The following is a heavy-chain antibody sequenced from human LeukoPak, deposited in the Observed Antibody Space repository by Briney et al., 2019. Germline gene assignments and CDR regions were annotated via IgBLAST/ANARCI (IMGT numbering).Heavy chain of an antibody. V-gene: IGHV3-21*04. Sequence: PGGSLRLSCAASGFTFSSYSMNWVRQAPGQGLEWVSSISSSSSYIYYADSVKGRSTISRDNAKNSLYLKLNSLRSEDTAVYYCARDRGGKIAARVDYWGQGTLVTVSS. CDR1: GFTFSSYS. D-gene: IGHD6-6*01. CDR3: ARDRGGKIAARVDY. J-gene: IGHJ4*02. CDR2: ISSSSSYI.